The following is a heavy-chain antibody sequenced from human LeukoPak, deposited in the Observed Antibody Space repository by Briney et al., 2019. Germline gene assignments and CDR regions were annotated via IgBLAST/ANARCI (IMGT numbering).Heavy chain of an antibody. Sequence: GGSLRLSCAASGFTFSSNYMSWVRQAPGKGLEWVSVIYSGGSTYYADSVKGRFTISRDNSKNTLYLQMNSLRAEDTAVYYCARAPYCSSTSCYSFDYWGQGTLVTVSS. CDR2: IYSGGST. CDR1: GFTFSSNY. V-gene: IGHV3-53*01. J-gene: IGHJ4*02. CDR3: ARAPYCSSTSCYSFDY. D-gene: IGHD2-2*01.